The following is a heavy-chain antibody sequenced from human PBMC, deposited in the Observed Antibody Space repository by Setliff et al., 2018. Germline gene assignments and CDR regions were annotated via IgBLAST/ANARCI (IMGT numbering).Heavy chain of an antibody. CDR1: GGSVSSGSYY. CDR3: ARVDTAMVTGVDY. V-gene: IGHV4-61*01. D-gene: IGHD5-18*01. J-gene: IGHJ4*02. Sequence: SETLSLTCTVSGGSVSSGSYYWSWIRQPPGKGLEWIGYIYYSGSTNYNPSLKGRVTISVDTSKNQFSLKLSSVTAADTAVYYCARVDTAMVTGVDYWGQGTLVTVSS. CDR2: IYYSGST.